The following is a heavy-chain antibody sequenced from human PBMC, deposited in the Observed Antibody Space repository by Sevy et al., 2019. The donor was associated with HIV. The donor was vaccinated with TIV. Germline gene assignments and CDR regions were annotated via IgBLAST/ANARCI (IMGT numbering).Heavy chain of an antibody. Sequence: GGSLRLSCAVSGFTFSTYAMHWVRQAPGKGLECVAIVSSDGSEINYADSVKGRFTISRDNSRNTLCLQMNSLRTEDTALYYCARDQLGSIDYWGQVTLVTVS. CDR1: GFTFSTYA. CDR2: VSSDGSEI. D-gene: IGHD7-27*01. J-gene: IGHJ4*02. CDR3: ARDQLGSIDY. V-gene: IGHV3-30-3*01.